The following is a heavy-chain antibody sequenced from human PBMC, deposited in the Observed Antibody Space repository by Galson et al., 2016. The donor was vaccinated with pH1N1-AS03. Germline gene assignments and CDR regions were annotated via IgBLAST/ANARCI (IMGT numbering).Heavy chain of an antibody. V-gene: IGHV3-23*01. J-gene: IGHJ4*02. D-gene: IGHD3-10*02. CDR2: ISSGNT. CDR3: AKDRSSRNVLGAYDY. CDR1: GFTFSNYG. Sequence: SLRLSCAASGFTFSNYGMSWVRQAPGKGLEWVSDISSGNTYHADSVKGRFTISRDGSKNTLYLQMNSLRAEDTAVYYCAKDRSSRNVLGAYDYWGQGTLVTVSS.